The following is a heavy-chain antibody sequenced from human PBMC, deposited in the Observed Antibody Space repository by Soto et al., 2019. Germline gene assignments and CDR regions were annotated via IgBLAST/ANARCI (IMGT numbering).Heavy chain of an antibody. D-gene: IGHD3-22*01. CDR3: ARVRYYYDSSGYYRYNWFDP. CDR1: GFTFSSYS. Sequence: PGGSLRLSCAASGFTFSSYSMNWVRQAPGKGLEWVSSISSSSSYIYYADSVKGRFTISRDNAKNSLYLQMNSLRAEDTAVYYCARVRYYYDSSGYYRYNWFDPWGQGTLVTVSS. CDR2: ISSSSSYI. V-gene: IGHV3-21*01. J-gene: IGHJ5*02.